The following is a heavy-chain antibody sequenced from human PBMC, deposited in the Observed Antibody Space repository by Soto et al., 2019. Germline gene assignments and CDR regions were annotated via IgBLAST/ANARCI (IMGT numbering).Heavy chain of an antibody. V-gene: IGHV3-48*03. D-gene: IGHD2-21*02. Sequence: GGSLRLSCAASGFTFSSYEMNWVRQAPGKGLEWVSYISSSGSTIYYADSVKGRFTISRDNAKNSLYLQMNSLRAEDTAVYYYARVVTAIGTYYYYGMDVWGQGTTVTVSS. CDR3: ARVVTAIGTYYYYGMDV. CDR2: ISSSGSTI. CDR1: GFTFSSYE. J-gene: IGHJ6*02.